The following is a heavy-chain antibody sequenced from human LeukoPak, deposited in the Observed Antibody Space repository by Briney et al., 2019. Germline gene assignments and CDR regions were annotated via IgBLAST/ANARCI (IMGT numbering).Heavy chain of an antibody. Sequence: PGGSLRLSCAASGFTFDDYAMHWVRQAPGKGPEWVSGISWNSGSIGYADSVKGRFTISRDNAKNSLYLQMNSLRAEDTALYYCAKERAVAGTGFDYWGQGTLVTVSS. CDR3: AKERAVAGTGFDY. CDR1: GFTFDDYA. CDR2: ISWNSGSI. D-gene: IGHD6-19*01. V-gene: IGHV3-9*01. J-gene: IGHJ4*02.